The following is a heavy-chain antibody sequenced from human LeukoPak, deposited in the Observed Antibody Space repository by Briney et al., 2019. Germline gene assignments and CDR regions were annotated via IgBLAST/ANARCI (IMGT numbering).Heavy chain of an antibody. V-gene: IGHV3-30*03. CDR3: ARSIPYGTTWYGRSDY. CDR2: ISYDGKFA. CDR1: GFTFSRNA. J-gene: IGHJ4*02. D-gene: IGHD6-13*01. Sequence: GGSLRLSCAASGFTFSRNAMHWVRQAPGKGLEWVAVISYDGKFAYYEDSVKGRFTISRDNSKNTLYLQMNSLRAEDTAIYYCARSIPYGTTWYGRSDYWGQGTLVTVSS.